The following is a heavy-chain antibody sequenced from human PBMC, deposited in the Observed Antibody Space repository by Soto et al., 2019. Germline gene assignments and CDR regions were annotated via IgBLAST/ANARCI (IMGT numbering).Heavy chain of an antibody. J-gene: IGHJ4*02. Sequence: SERLSLSCTVSGGSISSYYWSWIRQPLGKGLEWIGYIYYSGSTNYTPSLKSRVTISVDTSKNQFSLKLSSVTAADTAVYYCATVLSYGHYYFDYWGQGTLVTVSS. CDR2: IYYSGST. D-gene: IGHD5-18*01. V-gene: IGHV4-59*01. CDR3: ATVLSYGHYYFDY. CDR1: GGSISSYY.